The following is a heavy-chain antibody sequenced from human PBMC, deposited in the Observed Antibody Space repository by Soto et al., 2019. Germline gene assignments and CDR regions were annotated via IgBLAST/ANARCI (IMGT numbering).Heavy chain of an antibody. V-gene: IGHV3-53*05. CDR3: VRGRYGSEIH. D-gene: IGHD3-10*01. J-gene: IGHJ4*02. CDR1: GFTFSSYS. CDR2: VYSGGAT. Sequence: GGSLRLSCAASGFTFSSYSMNWVRQAPGKGLEWVSLVYSGGATHYAASVKGRFTISTDSSQSTMFLQMNSLRTEDTATYYCVRGRYGSEIHWGQGTKVTVSS.